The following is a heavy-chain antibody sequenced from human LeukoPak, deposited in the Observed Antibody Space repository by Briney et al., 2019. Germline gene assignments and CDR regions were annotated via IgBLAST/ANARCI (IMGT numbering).Heavy chain of an antibody. CDR2: IYYSGST. J-gene: IGHJ4*02. CDR1: GGSISSYY. D-gene: IGHD4-11*01. CDR3: AGTFTVTPYYFDY. Sequence: KASETLSLTCTVSGGSISSYYWSWIRQPPGKGLEWIGYIYYSGSTNYNPSLKSRVTISVDTSKNQFSLKLSSVTAADTAVYYCAGTFTVTPYYFDYWGQGTLVTVSS. V-gene: IGHV4-59*01.